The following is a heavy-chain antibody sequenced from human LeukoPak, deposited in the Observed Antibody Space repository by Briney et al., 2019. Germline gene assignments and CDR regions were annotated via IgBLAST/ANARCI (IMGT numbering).Heavy chain of an antibody. D-gene: IGHD3-22*01. V-gene: IGHV4-59*01. Sequence: SETLSLTCTVSGGSISSYYWSWIRQPPGKGLEWIGHIYYSGSTNYNPSLKSRVTISVDTSKNQLPLKLSSVTAADTAVYYCARGRYYSDSSGYFYDYWGQGTLVTVSS. CDR1: GGSISSYY. CDR2: IYYSGST. CDR3: ARGRYYSDSSGYFYDY. J-gene: IGHJ4*02.